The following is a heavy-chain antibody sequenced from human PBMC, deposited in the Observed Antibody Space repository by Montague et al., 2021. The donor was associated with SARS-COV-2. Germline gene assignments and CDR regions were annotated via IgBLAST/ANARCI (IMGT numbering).Heavy chain of an antibody. V-gene: IGHV3-53*01. J-gene: IGHJ4*02. CDR3: ARDRGYPTYYFDC. D-gene: IGHD5-12*01. Sequence: SLRLSCAASGFSVNSRYMSLVRQAPGKGLEWVSVLYSGGGTYYADSVKGRVTISRDNSKNTLYLQMNSLRAEDTAVYYCARDRGYPTYYFDCWGQGTLVTVSS. CDR2: LYSGGGT. CDR1: GFSVNSRY.